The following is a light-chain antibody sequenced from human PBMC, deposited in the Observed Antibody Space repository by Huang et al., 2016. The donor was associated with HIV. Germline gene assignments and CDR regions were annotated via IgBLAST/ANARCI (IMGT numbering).Light chain of an antibody. CDR2: AAS. CDR3: QQSYSTPRT. J-gene: IGKJ2*01. V-gene: IGKV1-39*01. Sequence: DIQMTQSPSSLSASVGDRVTITCRASHSISSYLKWYQQQPGKAPKLLIYAASTLQSGVPSRFSGSGSGTDFTLTISSLQAEDFATYYCQQSYSTPRTFGQGTKLDI. CDR1: HSISSY.